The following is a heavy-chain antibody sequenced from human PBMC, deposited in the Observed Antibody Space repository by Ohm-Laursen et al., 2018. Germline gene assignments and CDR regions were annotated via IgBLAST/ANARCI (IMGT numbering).Heavy chain of an antibody. Sequence: SLRLSCAASGFTFSSFSMNWVRQAPGKGLEWVSYINSRSTSIYYADSVKGRFTISRDNAKNSLYLQMNSLRAEDTAVYYCAREEITVTHLDYWGQGTLVTVSS. V-gene: IGHV3-48*01. D-gene: IGHD4-17*01. CDR1: GFTFSSFS. J-gene: IGHJ4*02. CDR2: INSRSTSI. CDR3: AREEITVTHLDY.